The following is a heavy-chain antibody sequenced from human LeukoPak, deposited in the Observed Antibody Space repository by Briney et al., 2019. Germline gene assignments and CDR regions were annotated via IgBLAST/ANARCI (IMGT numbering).Heavy chain of an antibody. D-gene: IGHD2-8*01. J-gene: IGHJ2*01. CDR3: ARSLGSLSYFDR. Sequence: SETLSLTCNVSIVSISGFYWSWVRQPAGKGLEWIGHFYKSGSTNYNPSLKSRVTLSVDTSKNQFSLKLISVTAADTAVYYCARSLGSLSYFDRWGRGTLVTVSS. CDR1: IVSISGFY. V-gene: IGHV4-4*07. CDR2: FYKSGST.